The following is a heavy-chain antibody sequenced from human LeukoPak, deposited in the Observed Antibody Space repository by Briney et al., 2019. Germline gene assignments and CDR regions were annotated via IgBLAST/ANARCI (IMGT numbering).Heavy chain of an antibody. Sequence: GGSLRLSCAASGFTFSSYEMNWVRQAPGKGLEWVSYISSSGSAIYYADYVKGRFTISRDNAKNSVFLQMNSLRAEDTAVYYCATFSVGATTYFFDYWGQGTLVTVSS. CDR2: ISSSGSAI. J-gene: IGHJ4*02. CDR1: GFTFSSYE. D-gene: IGHD1-26*01. CDR3: ATFSVGATTYFFDY. V-gene: IGHV3-48*03.